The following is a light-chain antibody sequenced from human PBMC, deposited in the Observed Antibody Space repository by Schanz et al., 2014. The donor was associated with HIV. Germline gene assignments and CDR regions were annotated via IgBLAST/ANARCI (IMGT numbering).Light chain of an antibody. CDR3: CSYAGSTTLV. Sequence: QSALTQPASVSGSPGQSITISCTGTSSDVGGYNYVSWYQQHPGKAPKLMIYDVSNRPSGVSNRFSGSKSANTASLTISGLQAEDEADYYCCSYAGSTTLVFGGGTKLTVL. CDR1: SSDVGGYNY. V-gene: IGLV2-14*03. J-gene: IGLJ2*01. CDR2: DVS.